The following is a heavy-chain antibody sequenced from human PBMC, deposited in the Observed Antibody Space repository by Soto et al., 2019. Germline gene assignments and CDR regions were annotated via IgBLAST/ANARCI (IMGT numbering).Heavy chain of an antibody. CDR3: ARDPLEWLLGARLDYYYGMDV. CDR1: GGSISSGDYY. Sequence: SETLSLTCTVSGGSISSGDYYWSWIRQPPGKGLEWIGYIYYSGSTYYNPSLKSRVTISVDTSKNQFSLKLSSVTAADTAVYYCARDPLEWLLGARLDYYYGMDVWGQGTTVTVSS. V-gene: IGHV4-30-4*01. J-gene: IGHJ6*02. D-gene: IGHD3-3*01. CDR2: IYYSGST.